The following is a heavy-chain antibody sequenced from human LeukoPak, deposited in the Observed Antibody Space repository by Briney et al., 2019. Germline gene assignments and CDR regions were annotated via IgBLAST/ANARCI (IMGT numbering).Heavy chain of an antibody. CDR1: EFSVGSNY. CDR3: ARVRGSGWYGDY. CDR2: ISGSGGST. J-gene: IGHJ4*02. V-gene: IGHV3-23*01. D-gene: IGHD6-19*01. Sequence: GGSLRLSCAASEFSVGSNYMTWVRQAPGKGLEWVSAISGSGGSTYYADSVKGRFTISRDNAKNSLYLQMNSLRAEDTAVYYCARVRGSGWYGDYWGQGTLVTVSS.